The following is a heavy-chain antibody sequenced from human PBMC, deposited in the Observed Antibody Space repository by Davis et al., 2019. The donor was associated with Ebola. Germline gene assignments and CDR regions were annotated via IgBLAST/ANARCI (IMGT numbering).Heavy chain of an antibody. CDR3: AKSGLSFGVVKYHYGMDV. Sequence: GESLKISCAASGFTFSSYAMHWVRQAPCKGLEWVAAISYDGSNKYYADSVTGRFTISRDNSKNTLYLQMNSLRAEDTAVYYCAKSGLSFGVVKYHYGMDVWGKGTTVTVSS. CDR1: GFTFSSYA. J-gene: IGHJ6*04. V-gene: IGHV3-30*04. D-gene: IGHD3-3*01. CDR2: ISYDGSNK.